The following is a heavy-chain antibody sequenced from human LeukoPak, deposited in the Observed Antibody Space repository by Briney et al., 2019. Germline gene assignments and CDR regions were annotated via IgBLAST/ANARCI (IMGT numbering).Heavy chain of an antibody. CDR1: GGSNSSGGYY. D-gene: IGHD6-6*01. CDR2: IFYSGNT. V-gene: IGHV4-31*03. CDR3: ARSFLKQLAHNWFDP. J-gene: IGHJ5*02. Sequence: SQTLSLTCTVSGGSNSSGGYYWSWIRQHPGKGPEFIGYIFYSGNTYYNPSLKSRVTILVDTSKNQFSLKVRSVTAADTAVYYCARSFLKQLAHNWFDPWGQGTLVTVSS.